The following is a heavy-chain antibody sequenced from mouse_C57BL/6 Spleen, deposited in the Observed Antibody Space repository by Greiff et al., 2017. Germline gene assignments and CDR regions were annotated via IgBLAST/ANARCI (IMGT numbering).Heavy chain of an antibody. CDR1: GYTFTDYN. J-gene: IGHJ2*01. Sequence: EVQLQQSGPELVKPGASVKIPCKASGYTFTDYNMDWVKQSHGKSLEWIGDINPNNGGTIYNQKFKGKATLTVDKSSSTAYMELRSLTSEDTAVYCWARRRCDCSSYFDYWGKGTTLTVAS. D-gene: IGHD1-1*01. V-gene: IGHV1-18*01. CDR3: ARRRCDCSSYFDY. CDR2: INPNNGGT.